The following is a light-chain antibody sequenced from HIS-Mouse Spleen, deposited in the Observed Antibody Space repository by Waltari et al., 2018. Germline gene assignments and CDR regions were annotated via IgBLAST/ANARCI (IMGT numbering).Light chain of an antibody. Sequence: QSALTQPASVSGSPGQPLTTPCTGTSSDVGSYNLVSWYQQHPGKAPKLMIYEGSKRPSGVSNRFSGSKSGNTASLTISGLQAEDEADYYCCSYAGSSTYVVFGGGTKLTVL. V-gene: IGLV2-23*01. J-gene: IGLJ2*01. CDR2: EGS. CDR3: CSYAGSSTYVV. CDR1: SSDVGSYNL.